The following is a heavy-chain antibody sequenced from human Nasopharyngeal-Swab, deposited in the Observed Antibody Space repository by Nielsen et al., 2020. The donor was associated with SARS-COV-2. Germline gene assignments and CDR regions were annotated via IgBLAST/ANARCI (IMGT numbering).Heavy chain of an antibody. Sequence: GESLKISCAASGFTFRDYSMNWVRQAPGKGLEWVSSIGRYGTDIFHAGSVKGRFSVFRDAANKSIYLQMRSLRAEDTAVYYCARGSVFGVANGMDVWGQGTTVTVSS. J-gene: IGHJ6*02. V-gene: IGHV3-21*01. CDR1: GFTFRDYS. CDR3: ARGSVFGVANGMDV. CDR2: IGRYGTDI. D-gene: IGHD3-3*01.